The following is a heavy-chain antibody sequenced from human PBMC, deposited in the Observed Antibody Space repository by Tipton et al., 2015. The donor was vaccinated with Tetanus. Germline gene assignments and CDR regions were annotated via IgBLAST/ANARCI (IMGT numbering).Heavy chain of an antibody. D-gene: IGHD4-17*01. Sequence: QLVQSGAEVKKPGTSVKVSCKASGFTFSSSGVQWVRQARGQRLEWIGWIVVGSGNTNYAQKFQERVTITRDMSTSTAYMELSSLRSEDAAVYYCAAVPHGDSRYYFDYWGQGTLVTVSS. CDR2: IVVGSGNT. V-gene: IGHV1-58*01. CDR3: AAVPHGDSRYYFDY. CDR1: GFTFSSSG. J-gene: IGHJ4*02.